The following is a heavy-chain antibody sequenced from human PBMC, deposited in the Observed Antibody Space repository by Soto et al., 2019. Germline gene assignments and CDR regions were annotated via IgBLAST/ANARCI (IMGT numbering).Heavy chain of an antibody. CDR1: GFTFSSYS. CDR2: ISSSSSTI. V-gene: IGHV3-48*02. D-gene: IGHD1-1*01. J-gene: IGHJ4*02. Sequence: EVQLVESGGGLVQPGGSLRLSCAASGFTFSSYSMNWVRQAPGKGLEWVSYISSSSSTIYYADSVKGRFTISRDNAKNSLYLQMNRLRDEDTAVYYCARMWVHSYFDYWGQGTLVTVS. CDR3: ARMWVHSYFDY.